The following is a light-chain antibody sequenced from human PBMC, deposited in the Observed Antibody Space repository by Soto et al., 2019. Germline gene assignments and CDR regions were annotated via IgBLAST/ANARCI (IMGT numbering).Light chain of an antibody. CDR1: TGAVTNGHY. CDR3: LISYNGIYV. Sequence: QAVVTQEPSLTVSPGGTVTLTCGSSTGAVTNGHYPYWFQQKPGQAPRTLIYDTTNRHSWTPARFSGSLLGGKAALTLSGAQAEDEVEYYCLISYNGIYVLGDGTKLT. V-gene: IGLV7-46*01. J-gene: IGLJ1*01. CDR2: DTT.